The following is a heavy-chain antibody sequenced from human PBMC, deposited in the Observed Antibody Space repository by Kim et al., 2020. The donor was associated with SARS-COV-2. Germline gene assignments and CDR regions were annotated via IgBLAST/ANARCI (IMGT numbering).Heavy chain of an antibody. Sequence: GGSLRLSCAASGFTFSSYSMNWVRQAPGKGLEWVSSISSSSSYIYYADSVKGRFTISRDNAKNSLYLQMNSLRAEDTAVYYCAGGQTNPYYYYYGMDVWGQGTTVTVSS. CDR1: GFTFSSYS. V-gene: IGHV3-21*01. J-gene: IGHJ6*02. CDR2: ISSSSSYI. CDR3: AGGQTNPYYYYYGMDV. D-gene: IGHD2-8*01.